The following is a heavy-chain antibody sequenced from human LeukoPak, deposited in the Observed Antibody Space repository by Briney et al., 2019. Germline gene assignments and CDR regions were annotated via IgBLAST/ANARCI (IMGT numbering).Heavy chain of an antibody. CDR3: ARDRGGYCGCGTCWGAFDI. D-gene: IGHD2-15*01. J-gene: IGHJ3*02. Sequence: GGSLRLSCAASAFTFSSYAMSWVRQAPGKGLEWVSTISGNGGRTYYADSVKGRFTISRDNSKSTLYLQMNSLRAEDTAMYYCARDRGGYCGCGTCWGAFDIWGQGTMVTVSS. V-gene: IGHV3-23*01. CDR1: AFTFSSYA. CDR2: ISGNGGRT.